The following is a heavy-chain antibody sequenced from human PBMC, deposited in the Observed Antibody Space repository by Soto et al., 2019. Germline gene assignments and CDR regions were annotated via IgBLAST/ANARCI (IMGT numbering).Heavy chain of an antibody. D-gene: IGHD1-26*01. CDR2: FDPEDGET. Sequence: ASLKVSSKVSGYTLNELSLYWVRQAPGKGLEWMGGFDPEDGETIYAQKFQGRATITADKSTSTAYMELSSLRSEDTAVYYCARGQNRREEYYYYYMDVWGKGTTVNVSS. CDR1: GYTLNELS. J-gene: IGHJ6*03. CDR3: ARGQNRREEYYYYYMDV. V-gene: IGHV1-24*01.